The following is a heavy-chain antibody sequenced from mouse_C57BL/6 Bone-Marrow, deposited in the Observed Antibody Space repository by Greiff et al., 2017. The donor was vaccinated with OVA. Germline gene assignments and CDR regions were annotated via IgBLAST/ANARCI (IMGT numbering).Heavy chain of an antibody. CDR3: ARKIYGNYVYFDY. CDR1: GYTFTSYG. J-gene: IGHJ2*01. V-gene: IGHV1-58*01. D-gene: IGHD2-1*01. CDR2: IYIGNGYT. Sequence: EVQVVESGAELVRPGSSVKMSCKTSGYTFTSYGINWVKQRPGQGLEWIGYIYIGNGYTEYNEKFKGKATLTSDTSSSTAYMQLSSLTSEDSAIYFCARKIYGNYVYFDYWGQGTTLTVSS.